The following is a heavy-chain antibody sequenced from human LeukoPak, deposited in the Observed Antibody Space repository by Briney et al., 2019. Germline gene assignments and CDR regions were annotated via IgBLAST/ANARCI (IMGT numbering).Heavy chain of an antibody. CDR1: GYTFTSYG. D-gene: IGHD2-2*01. V-gene: IGHV1-18*01. Sequence: ASVKVSCKASGYTFTSYGISWVRQAPGQGLEWMGWISPYNGNTNYAQKLQGRVTMTTDTSTTAAYMELSRLRSDDTAVYYCAREEYGFDPWGQGTLVTVSS. CDR3: AREEYGFDP. CDR2: ISPYNGNT. J-gene: IGHJ5*02.